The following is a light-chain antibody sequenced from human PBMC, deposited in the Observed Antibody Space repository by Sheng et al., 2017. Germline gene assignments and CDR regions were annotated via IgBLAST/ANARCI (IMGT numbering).Light chain of an antibody. J-gene: IGKJ4*01. CDR1: QGISNS. V-gene: IGKV1-NL1*01. CDR2: CI. Sequence: DIQMTQSPSFLSASVGDRVTLTCRASQGISNSLAWYQQKPGKAPNAPGLWCIQIGKWGPIPRFXGSGSGTDYTLTISSLQPGDFATYYCQQYYSMPLTFGGGTQVEIK. CDR3: QQYYSMPLT.